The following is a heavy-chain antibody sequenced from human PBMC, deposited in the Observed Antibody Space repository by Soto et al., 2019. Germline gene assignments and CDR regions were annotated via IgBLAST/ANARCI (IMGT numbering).Heavy chain of an antibody. V-gene: IGHV1-69*13. CDR1: GGTFSSYA. CDR2: IIPIFGTA. D-gene: IGHD4-17*01. CDR3: ARPATVVTNAFDI. J-gene: IGHJ3*02. Sequence: SVKVSCKASGGTFSSYAISWVRQAPGQGLEWMGGIIPIFGTANYAQKFQGRVTITADESTSTAYMELSSLRSEDTAVYYCARPATVVTNAFDIWGQGTMVTVSS.